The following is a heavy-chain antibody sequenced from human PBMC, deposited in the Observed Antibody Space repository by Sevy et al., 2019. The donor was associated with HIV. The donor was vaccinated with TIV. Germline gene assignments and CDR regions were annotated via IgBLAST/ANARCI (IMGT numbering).Heavy chain of an antibody. J-gene: IGHJ4*02. V-gene: IGHV3-73*01. D-gene: IGHD3-22*01. Sequence: GGSLRLSCAGSGFTFSDAAIHWVRQASGKGLEWLGRIRGKANNYAPAYAGSVKGRFNISRNDLKELAYLQMNSLRTEDAAMYYCSIYYDIRAFDSWGQGTQVTVSS. CDR3: SIYYDIRAFDS. CDR2: IRGKANNYAP. CDR1: GFTFSDAA.